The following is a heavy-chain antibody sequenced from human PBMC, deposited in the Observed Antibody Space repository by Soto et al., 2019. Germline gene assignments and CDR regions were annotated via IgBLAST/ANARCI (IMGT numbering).Heavy chain of an antibody. Sequence: ASVKVTCKDSGYTFTSYTMNWVRQAPGQRLEWMGWINPDNGNTKSSQKFQDRVIITRDTSASTAYMDLSSLRSEDTAVYYCARGIATGQLDPWGQGTLVTVSS. CDR3: ARGIATGQLDP. V-gene: IGHV1-3*01. CDR1: GYTFTSYT. D-gene: IGHD2-15*01. J-gene: IGHJ5*02. CDR2: INPDNGNT.